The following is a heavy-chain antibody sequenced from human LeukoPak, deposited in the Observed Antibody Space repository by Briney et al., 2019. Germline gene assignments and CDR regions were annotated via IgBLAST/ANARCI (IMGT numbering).Heavy chain of an antibody. CDR1: GGTFSSYA. D-gene: IGHD3-3*01. J-gene: IGHJ4*02. CDR2: IIPIFGTA. CDR3: AALDHDFWSGYYQKHTDY. Sequence: SVKVSCKASGGTFSSYAISWVRQAPGQGLEWMGGIIPIFGTANYAQKFQGRVTITADESASTAYMELSSLRSEDTAVYYCAALDHDFWSGYYQKHTDYWGQGTLVTVSS. V-gene: IGHV1-69*13.